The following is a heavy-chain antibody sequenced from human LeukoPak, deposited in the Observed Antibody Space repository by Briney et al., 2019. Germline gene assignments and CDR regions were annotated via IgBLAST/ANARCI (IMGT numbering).Heavy chain of an antibody. CDR1: GYTFTSYY. D-gene: IGHD3-10*01. CDR2: IIPSGGST. Sequence: ASVKVSCKASGYTFTSYYMHWVRQAPGQGLEWMGIIIPSGGSTMYAQKFQGRVTMTRDMSTSTVYMELSSLRSDDTAVYYCARATSGWFGELFEGAFDYWGQGTLVTVSS. CDR3: ARATSGWFGELFEGAFDY. V-gene: IGHV1-46*01. J-gene: IGHJ4*02.